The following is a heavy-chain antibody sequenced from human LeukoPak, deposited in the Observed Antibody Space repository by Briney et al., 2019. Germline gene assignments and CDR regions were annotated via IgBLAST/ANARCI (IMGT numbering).Heavy chain of an antibody. CDR2: MNPNSGNT. V-gene: IGHV1-8*03. D-gene: IGHD3-22*01. CDR3: ASGGSFDSSGYYYLDY. J-gene: IGHJ4*02. Sequence: ASVKVSCKASGYTFTSYDINWVRQATGQGLEWMGWMNPNSGNTGYAQKLQGRVTITRNTSISTAYMELSSLRSEDTAVYYCASGGSFDSSGYYYLDYWGQGTLVTVSS. CDR1: GYTFTSYD.